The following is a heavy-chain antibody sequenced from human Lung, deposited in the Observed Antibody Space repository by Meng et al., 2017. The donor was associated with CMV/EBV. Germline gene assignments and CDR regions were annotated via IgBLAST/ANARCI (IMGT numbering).Heavy chain of an antibody. D-gene: IGHD1-26*01. CDR3: ARRQWDLRNALDI. CDR1: GYTFTGYY. V-gene: IGHV1-2*02. CDR2: INPNSGGT. Sequence: ASVKVSXKASGYTFTGYYMHWVRQAPGQGLEWMGWINPNSGGTNYAQKFQGRVTMTRDTSISTAYMELSRLKTDDTAVYYCARRQWDLRNALDIWGQGTEVTVSS. J-gene: IGHJ3*02.